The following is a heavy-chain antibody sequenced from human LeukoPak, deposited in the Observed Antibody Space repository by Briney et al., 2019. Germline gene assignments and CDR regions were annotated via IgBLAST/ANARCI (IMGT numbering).Heavy chain of an antibody. CDR3: ASLTYYDILTGYDY. D-gene: IGHD3-9*01. CDR1: GFTFSSYA. J-gene: IGHJ4*02. V-gene: IGHV3-30*01. Sequence: TGGSLRLSCAASGFTFSSYAMHWVRQAPGKGLEWVAVISYDGGNKYYADSVKGRFTISRDNSKNTLYLQMNSLRAEDTAVYYCASLTYYDILTGYDYWGQGTLVTVSS. CDR2: ISYDGGNK.